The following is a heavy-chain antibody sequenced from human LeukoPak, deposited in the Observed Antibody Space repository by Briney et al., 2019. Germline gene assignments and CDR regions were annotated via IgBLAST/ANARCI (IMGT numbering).Heavy chain of an antibody. J-gene: IGHJ4*02. D-gene: IGHD2-21*02. V-gene: IGHV3-64*01. CDR3: ARSRVTEGVYYFDY. CDR2: ISSNGGST. CDR1: GFTFSSYA. Sequence: GGSLRLSCAASGFTFSSYAMHWVRQAPGKGLEYVSAISSNGGSTYYANSVKGRFTISRDNSKNTLYLQMGSLRAVDMAVYYCARSRVTEGVYYFDYWGQGTLVTVSS.